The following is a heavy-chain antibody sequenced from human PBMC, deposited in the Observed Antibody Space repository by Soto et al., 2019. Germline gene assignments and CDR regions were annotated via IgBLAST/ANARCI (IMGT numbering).Heavy chain of an antibody. J-gene: IGHJ4*02. CDR3: ASGRGGVAAPFDY. CDR1: GFTFSSYA. Sequence: QVQLVESGGGVVQPGRSLRLSCAASGFTFSSYAMHWVRQAPGKGLEWVAVISYDGSNKYYADSVKGRFTISRDNSKNTLYLQMNSLRAEDTAVYYCASGRGGVAAPFDYWGQGTLVTVSS. D-gene: IGHD6-13*01. CDR2: ISYDGSNK. V-gene: IGHV3-30-3*01.